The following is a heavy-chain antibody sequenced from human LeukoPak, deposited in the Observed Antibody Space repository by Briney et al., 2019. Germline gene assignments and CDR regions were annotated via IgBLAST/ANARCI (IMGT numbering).Heavy chain of an antibody. J-gene: IGHJ4*02. D-gene: IGHD6-13*01. CDR1: GGSLSSGGYS. V-gene: IGHV4-30-2*01. CDR2: IYHSGST. Sequence: SETLSLTCAVSGGSLSSGGYSWSWIRQPPGKGLEWIGYIYHSGSTYYNPSLKSRVTISVDRSKNQFSLKLSSVTAADTAVYYCARGAAAGVDYFDYWGQGTLVTVSS. CDR3: ARGAAAGVDYFDY.